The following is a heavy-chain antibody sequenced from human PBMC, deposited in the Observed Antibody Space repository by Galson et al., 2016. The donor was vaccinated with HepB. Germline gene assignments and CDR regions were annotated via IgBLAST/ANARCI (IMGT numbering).Heavy chain of an antibody. Sequence: SVKVSCKVSGYTLTKLSIHWVRQAPGKGLEWMGGFDPADDETIYTQKFQGRVTMTEDTSTDTAYMELSSLRSEETAMYYCATVVNEVFDFLAFDNWGQGTLVTVSS. D-gene: IGHD3-10*02. CDR2: FDPADDET. J-gene: IGHJ4*02. V-gene: IGHV1-24*01. CDR3: ATVVNEVFDFLAFDN. CDR1: GYTLTKLS.